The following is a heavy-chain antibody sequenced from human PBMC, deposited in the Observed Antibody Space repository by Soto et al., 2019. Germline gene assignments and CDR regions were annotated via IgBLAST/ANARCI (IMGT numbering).Heavy chain of an antibody. Sequence: QVQLVQSGAEVKKPGASVKVSCKASGYTFTNYDIHWVRQATGQGLEWMGWMNPDSGNTGQSKQFQGRVTMTRDTSINTAYMERSRLRLEDTAVYYCARGRFRRTWFDPWGQGTLVTVSS. CDR2: MNPDSGNT. CDR3: ARGRFRRTWFDP. V-gene: IGHV1-8*01. J-gene: IGHJ5*02. CDR1: GYTFTNYD. D-gene: IGHD3-16*01.